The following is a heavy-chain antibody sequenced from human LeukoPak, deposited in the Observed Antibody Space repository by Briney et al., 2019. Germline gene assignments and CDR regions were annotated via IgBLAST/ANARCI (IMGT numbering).Heavy chain of an antibody. CDR2: ISPNSGGT. V-gene: IGHV1-2*02. Sequence: ASVKVSCKASGYTFTGYYIHWVRRAPGQGLEWMGWISPNSGGTNYAQKFQGRVTMTRDTSISTVYMELSRLRTDDTAVYYCATRSGSYRFDYWGQGTLVTVSS. J-gene: IGHJ4*02. CDR3: ATRSGSYRFDY. D-gene: IGHD1-26*01. CDR1: GYTFTGYY.